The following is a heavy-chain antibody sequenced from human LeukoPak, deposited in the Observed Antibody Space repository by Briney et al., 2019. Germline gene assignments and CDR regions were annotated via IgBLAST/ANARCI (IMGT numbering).Heavy chain of an antibody. Sequence: ASVKVSCKASGYTFTSYGISWVRQAPGQGLEWMGWISAYNGNTNYAQKLQGRVTMTTDTSTSTAYMELRSLRSDDTAVYYCARSDGPTLAYCGGDCEHWVWFDPWGQRTLVTVSS. CDR2: ISAYNGNT. J-gene: IGHJ5*02. V-gene: IGHV1-18*01. D-gene: IGHD2-21*02. CDR3: ARSDGPTLAYCGGDCEHWVWFDP. CDR1: GYTFTSYG.